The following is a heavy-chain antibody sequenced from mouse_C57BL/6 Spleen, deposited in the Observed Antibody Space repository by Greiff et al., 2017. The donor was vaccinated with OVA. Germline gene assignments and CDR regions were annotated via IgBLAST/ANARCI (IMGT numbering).Heavy chain of an antibody. J-gene: IGHJ1*03. CDR3: AGSDSDGYFDV. CDR1: GYTFTSYW. Sequence: VQLQQSGAEFVKPGASVKMSCKASGYTFTSYWMYWVKQRPGKGLEWIGNINPSNGGTNYNEKFKSKATLSVDKSSITANVQLSSLTSEDSAVYYCAGSDSDGYFDVWGTGTTVTVSS. V-gene: IGHV1-53*01. CDR2: INPSNGGT.